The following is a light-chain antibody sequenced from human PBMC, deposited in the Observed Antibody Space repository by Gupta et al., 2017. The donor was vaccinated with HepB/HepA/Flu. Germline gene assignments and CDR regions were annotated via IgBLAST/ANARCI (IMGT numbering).Light chain of an antibody. J-gene: IGKJ1*01. Sequence: ETVMTQSPATLSVSPGETATLSCRASQSVGSDLAWFQQKPGQAPRLLMYGAYTRDTGIPARFSGSGSGKELTLTISSRQEEDFAVYYCQQYNHWPPWTFGQGTKVEIK. V-gene: IGKV3-15*01. CDR1: QSVGSD. CDR2: GAY. CDR3: QQYNHWPPWT.